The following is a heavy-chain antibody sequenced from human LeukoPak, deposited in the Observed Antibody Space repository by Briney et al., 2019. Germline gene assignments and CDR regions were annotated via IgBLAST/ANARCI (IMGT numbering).Heavy chain of an antibody. V-gene: IGHV1-69*13. CDR1: GGTFSSYA. CDR3: ARDHGGYSSSWYYYYYYMDV. D-gene: IGHD6-13*01. CDR2: IIPIFGTA. J-gene: IGHJ6*03. Sequence: SVNVSCKASGGTFSSYAISWVRQAPGQGLEWMGGIIPIFGTANYAQKFQGRVTITADESTSTAYMELSSLRSEDTAVYYCARDHGGYSSSWYYYYYYMDVWGKGTTVTVSS.